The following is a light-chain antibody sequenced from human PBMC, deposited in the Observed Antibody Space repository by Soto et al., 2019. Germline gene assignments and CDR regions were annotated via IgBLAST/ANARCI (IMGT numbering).Light chain of an antibody. V-gene: IGLV1-40*01. CDR3: QSYDTMLSGPGV. J-gene: IGLJ2*01. Sequence: QAVLTQPPSVSGAPGQTVTISCTGSTSNLGAGYDVHWYQQLPGTAPKLLIYNNINRPSGVPDRFSGSKSGTSASLAITGLQAEDEADYYCQSYDTMLSGPGVFGGGTQLTVL. CDR2: NNI. CDR1: TSNLGAGYD.